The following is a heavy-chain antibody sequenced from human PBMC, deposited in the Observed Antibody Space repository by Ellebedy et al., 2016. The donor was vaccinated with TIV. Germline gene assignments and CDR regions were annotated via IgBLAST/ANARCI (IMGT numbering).Heavy chain of an antibody. Sequence: AASVKVSCKASGYTFTSYAMHWVRQAPGQRLEWMEWINAGNGNTKYSQKFQGRVTITRDTSASTAYMELSSLRSEDTAVYYCARVKWELPFDYWGQGTLVTVSS. V-gene: IGHV1-3*01. CDR3: ARVKWELPFDY. D-gene: IGHD1-26*01. CDR1: GYTFTSYA. J-gene: IGHJ4*02. CDR2: INAGNGNT.